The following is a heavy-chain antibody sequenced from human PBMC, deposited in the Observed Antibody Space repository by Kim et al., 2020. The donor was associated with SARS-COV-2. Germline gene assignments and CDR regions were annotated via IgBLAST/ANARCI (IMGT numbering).Heavy chain of an antibody. CDR2: IYYSGST. V-gene: IGHV4-31*03. J-gene: IGHJ4*02. D-gene: IGHD3-3*01. CDR1: GGSISSGGYY. Sequence: SETLSLTCTVSGGSISSGGYYWSWIRQYPGKGLEWIGYIYYSGSTYYNPSLKSRVTISVDTSKNQFSLKLSSVTAADTAVYYCARAPRRIITIFGVVTHFDYWGQGTLVTVSS. CDR3: ARAPRRIITIFGVVTHFDY.